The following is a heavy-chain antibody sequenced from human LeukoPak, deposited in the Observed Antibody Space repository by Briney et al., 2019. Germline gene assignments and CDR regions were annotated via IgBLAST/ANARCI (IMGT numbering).Heavy chain of an antibody. CDR3: AREGPRDHLDY. CDR2: IKHSGST. CDR1: GGSFSDYY. Sequence: SETLSLTCAVYGGSFSDYYWTWIRQPPGKGLEWIGEIKHSGSTNYNPSLKSRVTISVDTSKNQFSLKLTSVTAADTAVYYCAREGPRDHLDYWGQGTLVTVSS. J-gene: IGHJ4*02. V-gene: IGHV4-34*01. D-gene: IGHD1-14*01.